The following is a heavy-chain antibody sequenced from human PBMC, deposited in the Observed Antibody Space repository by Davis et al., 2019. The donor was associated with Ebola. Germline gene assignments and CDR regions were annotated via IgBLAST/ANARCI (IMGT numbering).Heavy chain of an antibody. CDR1: GFTFRLYG. D-gene: IGHD1-7*01. CDR2: INNDGSGT. CDR3: ARDQDGPGPTVDY. V-gene: IGHV3-74*01. J-gene: IGHJ4*02. Sequence: GSLRLSCAASGFTFRLYGMHWVRQAPGKGLVWVSRINNDGSGTSYADSVKGRFTIARDNAKNTLYLQMNSLRVEDTAVYYCARDQDGPGPTVDYWGQGALVTVSS.